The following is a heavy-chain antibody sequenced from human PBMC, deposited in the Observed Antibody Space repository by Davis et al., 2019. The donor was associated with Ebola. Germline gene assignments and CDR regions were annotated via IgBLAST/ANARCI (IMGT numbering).Heavy chain of an antibody. J-gene: IGHJ6*02. CDR3: AKDHYSNNPPGYYYYGMDV. Sequence: GGSLRLSCAASGFTFSSYGMHWVRQAPGKGLEWVAVISYDGINNSYADSVKGRFTISRDNSKNTLYLQMNSLRAEDTAGYYCAKDHYSNNPPGYYYYGMDVWGQGTTVTVSS. CDR1: GFTFSSYG. V-gene: IGHV3-30*18. D-gene: IGHD4-11*01. CDR2: ISYDGINN.